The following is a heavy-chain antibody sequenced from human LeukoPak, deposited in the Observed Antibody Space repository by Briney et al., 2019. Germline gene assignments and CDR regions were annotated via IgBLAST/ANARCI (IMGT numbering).Heavy chain of an antibody. J-gene: IGHJ4*02. CDR1: GGSFSGYY. D-gene: IGHD6-6*01. V-gene: IGHV4-34*01. CDR3: ARDTTSPAPLVGGVDY. CDR2: INHSGST. Sequence: PSETLSLTCAVYGGSFSGYYWSWIRQPPGKGLEWIGEINHSGSTNYNPSLKSRVTISVDTSKNQFSLKLSSVTAADTAVYYCARDTTSPAPLVGGVDYWGQGTLVTVSS.